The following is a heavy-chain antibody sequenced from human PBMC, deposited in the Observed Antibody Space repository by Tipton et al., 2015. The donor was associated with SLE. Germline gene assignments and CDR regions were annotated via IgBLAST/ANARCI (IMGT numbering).Heavy chain of an antibody. CDR2: VKHNGRN. J-gene: IGHJ6*02. V-gene: IGHV4-34*01. Sequence: TLSLTCGIYGGAFSGYWWSWVRQPSGKGVGGVCGVKHNGRNNYNPSLKSRVTISLDTSKNQFSLRLSSVIAADTAVYYCARGLSAYSSTWFYYYYAMDVWGQGTTVTVSS. D-gene: IGHD6-13*01. CDR3: ARGLSAYSSTWFYYYYAMDV. CDR1: GGAFSGYW.